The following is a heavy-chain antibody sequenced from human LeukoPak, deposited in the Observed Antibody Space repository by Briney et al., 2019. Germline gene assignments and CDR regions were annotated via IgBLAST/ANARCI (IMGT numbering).Heavy chain of an antibody. Sequence: GGSLRLSCAASGFTFNYAWMSWVRQAPGKGLEWVGRIKSKTDGETTDYAAPVKGSFTISRDDSKNTLYLQMNSLKTEDTALYCCTTAPSGYAYMNGWHLDYWGQGALVTVSS. CDR3: TTAPSGYAYMNGWHLDY. CDR1: GFTFNYAW. J-gene: IGHJ4*02. V-gene: IGHV3-15*01. D-gene: IGHD5-18*01. CDR2: IKSKTDGETT.